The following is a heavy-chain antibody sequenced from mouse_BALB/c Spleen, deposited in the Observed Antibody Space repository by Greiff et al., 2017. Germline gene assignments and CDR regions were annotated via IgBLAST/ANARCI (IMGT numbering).Heavy chain of an antibody. V-gene: IGHV1S81*02. J-gene: IGHJ2*01. D-gene: IGHD2-3*01. Sequence: QVQLQQPGAELVKPGASVKLSCKASGYTFTSYWMHWVKQRPGQGLEWIGEINPSNGRTNYNEKFKSKATLTVDKSSSTAYMQLSSLTSEDSAVYYCARLADDGYYYWGQGTTLTVSA. CDR3: ARLADDGYYY. CDR1: GYTFTSYW. CDR2: INPSNGRT.